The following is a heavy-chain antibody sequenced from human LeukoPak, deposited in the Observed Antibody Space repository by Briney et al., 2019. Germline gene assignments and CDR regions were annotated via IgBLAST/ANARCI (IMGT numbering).Heavy chain of an antibody. CDR2: VYYSET. J-gene: IGHJ5*02. CDR1: GGSISSISYY. Sequence: SETLSLTCTVSGGSISSISYYWGWIRQPPGKGLEWIGTVYYSETYYNPSLKSRVTISADTSKNQFSLKLSSVTAADTAVCYCARAPPGVWVPRGEYNWFDPWGQGTLVTVSS. D-gene: IGHD3-16*01. CDR3: ARAPPGVWVPRGEYNWFDP. V-gene: IGHV4-39*07.